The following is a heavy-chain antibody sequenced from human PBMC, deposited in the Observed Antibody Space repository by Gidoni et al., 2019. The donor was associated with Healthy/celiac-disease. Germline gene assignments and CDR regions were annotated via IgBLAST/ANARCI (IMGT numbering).Heavy chain of an antibody. J-gene: IGHJ5*02. CDR1: GFSLSTSGVG. D-gene: IGHD4-17*01. CDR2: IYWDDDK. CDR3: AHRLTYGDYVGWFDP. Sequence: QITLKESGPTLVKPTQTLTLTCTFSGFSLSTSGVGVGWIRQPPGKALEWLALIYWDDDKRYSPSLKSRLTITKDTSKNQVVLTMTNMDPVDTATYYCAHRLTYGDYVGWFDPWGQGTLVTVSS. V-gene: IGHV2-5*02.